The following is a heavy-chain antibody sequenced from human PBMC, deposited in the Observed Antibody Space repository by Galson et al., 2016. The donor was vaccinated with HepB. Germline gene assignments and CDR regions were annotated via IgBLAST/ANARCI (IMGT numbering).Heavy chain of an antibody. CDR1: GFTFTSYA. D-gene: IGHD1-26*01. V-gene: IGHV1-2*02. J-gene: IGHJ3*02. CDR3: ARDRYSGSYYVGAFDI. Sequence: SVQVSCKASGFTFTSYAIKWVRQAPGQGLEWMGWINPDSGVTSYAQKFQGRVTMTRDTSISTVYMELSRLKSDDTAIYYCARDRYSGSYYVGAFDIWGQGTMVTVS. CDR2: INPDSGVT.